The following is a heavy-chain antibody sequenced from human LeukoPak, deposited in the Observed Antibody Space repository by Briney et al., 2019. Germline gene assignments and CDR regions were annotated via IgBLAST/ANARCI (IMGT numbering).Heavy chain of an antibody. CDR1: GGSISSSSYY. J-gene: IGHJ4*02. CDR2: IYYSGST. Sequence: SETLSLTCTVSGGSISSSSYYWGWIRQPPGKGLEWIGSIYYSGSTYYNPSLKSRVTISVDTSKNQFSLKLSSVTAADTAVYYCARHGSRFVWLSFFDSWGQGTLVTVSS. D-gene: IGHD3-9*01. V-gene: IGHV4-39*01. CDR3: ARHGSRFVWLSFFDS.